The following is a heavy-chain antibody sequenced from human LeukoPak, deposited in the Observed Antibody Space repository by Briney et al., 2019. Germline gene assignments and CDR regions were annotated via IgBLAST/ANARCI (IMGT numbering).Heavy chain of an antibody. D-gene: IGHD3-22*01. CDR3: AREEQYYYDSSGYYGNKRAFDY. Sequence: ASVKVSCKASGYTFTSYCMHWVRQAPGQGLEWMGIINPSGGSTSYAQKFQGRVTMTRDTSTSTVYMELSSLRSEDTAVYYCAREEQYYYDSSGYYGNKRAFDYWGQGTLVTVSS. CDR1: GYTFTSYC. J-gene: IGHJ4*02. CDR2: INPSGGST. V-gene: IGHV1-46*01.